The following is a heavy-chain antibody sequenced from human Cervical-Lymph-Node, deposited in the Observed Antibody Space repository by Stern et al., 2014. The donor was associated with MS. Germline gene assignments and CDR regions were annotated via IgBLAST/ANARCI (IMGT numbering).Heavy chain of an antibody. V-gene: IGHV3-23*04. CDR3: AKGTSVAAAGTWFDY. J-gene: IGHJ4*02. Sequence: QLVQSGGGLVQPGGSLRLSCAVSGFTFRSYAVGWVRQAPGKGLEWVSGISGTGGSSYYADSVKGRFTISRDNSKSTLYLQMNSLRAEDTAVYYCAKGTSVAAAGTWFDYWGQGTLVTVSS. CDR2: ISGTGGSS. D-gene: IGHD6-13*01. CDR1: GFTFRSYA.